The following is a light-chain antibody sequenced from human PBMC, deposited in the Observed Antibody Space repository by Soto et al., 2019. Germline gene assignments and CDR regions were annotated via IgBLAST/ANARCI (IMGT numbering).Light chain of an antibody. J-gene: IGLJ2*01. V-gene: IGLV3-1*01. Sequence: YELTQPPSVSVSPGQTASITCSGDKLGDKYACWYQQKPGQSPVLVIYQDSKRPSGIPERFSGSNSGNTATLTISGTQAMDEADYYCQAWDSSTVVFGGGTKVTVL. CDR1: KLGDKY. CDR2: QDS. CDR3: QAWDSSTVV.